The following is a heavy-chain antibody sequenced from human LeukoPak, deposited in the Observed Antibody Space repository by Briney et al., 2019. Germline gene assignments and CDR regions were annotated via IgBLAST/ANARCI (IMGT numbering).Heavy chain of an antibody. Sequence: ASVKVSCKASGDIFTSHYMHWVRHAPGQGLEWMGIINPSDGSTSYAQKFQGRVTMTRDTPTSTGYMEVSSLRSEDTAVYDCASGIVAVGTYWGQGTLVTVSS. CDR2: INPSDGST. J-gene: IGHJ4*02. V-gene: IGHV1-46*01. CDR3: ASGIVAVGTY. D-gene: IGHD6-13*01. CDR1: GDIFTSHY.